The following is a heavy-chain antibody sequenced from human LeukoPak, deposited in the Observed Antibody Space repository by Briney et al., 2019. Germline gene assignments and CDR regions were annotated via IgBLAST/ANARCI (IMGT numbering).Heavy chain of an antibody. Sequence: QAGGSLRLSCAASGFTFSSYWMSWVRQAPGKGLEWVANIKQDGSEKYYVDSVKGRFTISRDNAKNSVYLQMNSLRVEDTAVYYCVTHEVTVITRSTFDNWGHGTLVTVSS. CDR3: VTHEVTVITRSTFDN. J-gene: IGHJ4*01. CDR1: GFTFSSYW. CDR2: IKQDGSEK. D-gene: IGHD4-23*01. V-gene: IGHV3-7*01.